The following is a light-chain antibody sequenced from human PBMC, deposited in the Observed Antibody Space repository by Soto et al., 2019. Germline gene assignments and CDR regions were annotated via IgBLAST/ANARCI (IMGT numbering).Light chain of an antibody. V-gene: IGKV1-5*03. CDR3: QHYYDYSHA. Sequence: KSPLTVTRSQGAEATSTCRTSQTIGSWLAWYQQTPGKAPRLLIYEGSTLKSGVPSRFSGSGSGTNFTLTISSLQPEDFATYYCQHYYDYSHAFGPGTKVDIK. CDR2: EGS. CDR1: QTIGSW. J-gene: IGKJ3*01.